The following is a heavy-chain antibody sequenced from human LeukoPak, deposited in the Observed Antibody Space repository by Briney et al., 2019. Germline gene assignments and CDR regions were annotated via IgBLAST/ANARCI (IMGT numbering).Heavy chain of an antibody. CDR2: IYPGDSDT. CDR1: GYSFTSYW. J-gene: IGHJ4*02. CDR3: ARHFRWLHYDYFDY. D-gene: IGHD5-24*01. Sequence: GESLKISCKGSGYSFTSYWIGLVRQMPGKGLEWMGIIYPGDSDTRYSPSFQGQVTISADKSISTAYLQWSSLKASDTAMYYRARHFRWLHYDYFDYWGQGTLVTVSS. V-gene: IGHV5-51*01.